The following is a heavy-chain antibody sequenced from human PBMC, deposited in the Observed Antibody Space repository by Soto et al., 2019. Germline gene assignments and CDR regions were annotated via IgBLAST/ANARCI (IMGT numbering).Heavy chain of an antibody. Sequence: QVQLQQWGAGLLKPSETLSLTCAVYGGSFSGYYWSWIRQPPGKGLEWIGEINHSGSANYNPSLKSRVTISVDTSKNQFSLKLSSVTAADTAVYYCARARYYYYMDVWGKGTTVTVSS. CDR1: GGSFSGYY. CDR2: INHSGSA. V-gene: IGHV4-34*01. CDR3: ARARYYYYMDV. J-gene: IGHJ6*03.